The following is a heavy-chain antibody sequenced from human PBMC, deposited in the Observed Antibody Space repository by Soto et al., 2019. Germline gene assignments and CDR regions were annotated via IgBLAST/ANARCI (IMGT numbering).Heavy chain of an antibody. Sequence: QVQLQESGPGLVKPSETLSLTCTVSGGSISSYYWSWIRQPPGKGLEWIGYTYYSGNTNYNPSLWSRVTISVDTSKNQFALKLSSVTAADTAVYYCARDPVGYCSSTSCPACNWFDPWGQGTLVTVSS. J-gene: IGHJ5*02. CDR2: TYYSGNT. CDR1: GGSISSYY. V-gene: IGHV4-59*01. CDR3: ARDPVGYCSSTSCPACNWFDP. D-gene: IGHD2-2*01.